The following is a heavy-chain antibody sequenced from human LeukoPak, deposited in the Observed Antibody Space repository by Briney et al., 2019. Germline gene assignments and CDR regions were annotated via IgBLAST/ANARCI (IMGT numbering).Heavy chain of an antibody. CDR2: ISAYNGNT. CDR3: ARDSWLGHLEDWFDP. J-gene: IGHJ5*02. Sequence: ASVKVSCKASGYTFTSYGISWVRQAPGQGLEWMGWISAYNGNTNYAQKLQGRVTMTTDTSTSTAYMELRSLRSDDTAVYYCARDSWLGHLEDWFDPWGQGTLVTVSS. CDR1: GYTFTSYG. D-gene: IGHD6-19*01. V-gene: IGHV1-18*01.